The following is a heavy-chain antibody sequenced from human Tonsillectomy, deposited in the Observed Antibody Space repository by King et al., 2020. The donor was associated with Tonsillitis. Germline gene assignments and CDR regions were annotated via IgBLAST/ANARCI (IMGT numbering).Heavy chain of an antibody. D-gene: IGHD6-19*01. CDR2: IYYSGST. CDR1: GGSISSYY. V-gene: IGHV4-59*01. J-gene: IGHJ4*02. Sequence: QLQESGPGLVKPSETLSLTCTVSGGSISSYYWSWIRQPPGKGLEWIGYIYYSGSTNYNPSLKSRVTISVDTSKNQFSLKLSSVTAAETAVYYCARVGGSGWYGVDYWGQGTLVTVSS. CDR3: ARVGGSGWYGVDY.